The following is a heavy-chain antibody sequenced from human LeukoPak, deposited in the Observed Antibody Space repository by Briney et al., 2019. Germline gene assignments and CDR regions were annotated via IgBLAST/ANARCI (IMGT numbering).Heavy chain of an antibody. J-gene: IGHJ3*02. CDR3: ARFPRYYDSLTGYLDAFDI. CDR1: GFTFSSYW. CDR2: IKQDGSEK. D-gene: IGHD3-9*01. V-gene: IGHV3-7*01. Sequence: TGGSLRLSCAASGFTFSSYWMSWVRQAPGKGLEWVANIKQDGSEKYYVDSVKGRFTISRDNAKNSLYLQMNSLRAEDTAVYYCARFPRYYDSLTGYLDAFDIWGQGTMVTVSS.